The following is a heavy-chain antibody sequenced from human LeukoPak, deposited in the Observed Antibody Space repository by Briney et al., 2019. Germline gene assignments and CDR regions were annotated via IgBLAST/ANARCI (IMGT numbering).Heavy chain of an antibody. CDR2: IYTDNT. Sequence: GGSLRLSCTVSGFIVSSNSMSRVRQAPGKGLEWVSFIYTDNTHYSDSVKGRFTISRDNSKNTLYLQMNSLRAEDTAVYYCARRAGAYSHPYDYWGQGTLVTVSS. CDR1: GFIVSSNS. CDR3: ARRAGAYSHPYDY. J-gene: IGHJ4*02. V-gene: IGHV3-53*01. D-gene: IGHD4/OR15-4a*01.